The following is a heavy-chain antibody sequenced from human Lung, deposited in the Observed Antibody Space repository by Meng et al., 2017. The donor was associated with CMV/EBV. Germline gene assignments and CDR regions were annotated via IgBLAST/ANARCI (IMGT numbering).Heavy chain of an antibody. D-gene: IGHD2-2*01. CDR3: ARVVVVPASKKFDP. CDR1: GYSFTGYY. Sequence: KASGYSFTGYYLHSVRQDPGQGLEWMGWINPNRGGTNYAQKFQGRVTRSRDTSISTAYMELRRLRSDDAAVYYCARVVVVPASKKFDPWGQGTLVTVSS. J-gene: IGHJ5*02. CDR2: INPNRGGT. V-gene: IGHV1-2*02.